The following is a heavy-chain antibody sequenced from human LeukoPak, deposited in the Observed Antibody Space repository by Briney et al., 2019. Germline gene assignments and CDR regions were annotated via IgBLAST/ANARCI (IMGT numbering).Heavy chain of an antibody. CDR3: ARVTAAGGPLFDY. CDR2: IYTSGST. J-gene: IGHJ4*02. CDR1: GGSISSYY. Sequence: SETLSLTCTVSGGSISSYYWSWIRHPAGKGLEWIGRIYTSGSTNYNPSLKSRVTMSVDTSKNQFSLKLSSVTAADTAVYYCARVTAAGGPLFDYWGQGTLVTVSS. D-gene: IGHD6-13*01. V-gene: IGHV4-4*07.